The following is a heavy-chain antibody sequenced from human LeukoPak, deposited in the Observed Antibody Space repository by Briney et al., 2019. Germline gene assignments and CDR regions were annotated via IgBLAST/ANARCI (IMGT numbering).Heavy chain of an antibody. CDR1: GGSISSYY. J-gene: IGHJ4*02. CDR2: ISTSGNT. Sequence: SETLSLTCTVYGGSISSYYWTWIRQPAGKGLEWIGRISTSGNTNYTPSLKSRVTMSVDTSRNQFSLKLTSVTAADAAVYYCARGEGNYFDYWGQGALVTVSS. CDR3: ARGEGNYFDY. V-gene: IGHV4-4*07.